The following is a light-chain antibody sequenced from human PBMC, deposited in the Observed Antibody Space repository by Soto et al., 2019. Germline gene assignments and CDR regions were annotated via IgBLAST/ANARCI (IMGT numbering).Light chain of an antibody. CDR3: QQYNTRPQT. Sequence: VLTQSPATLSVSPGERATLSCRASHNVGTKLAWYQHKPGQAPRLLISGASTRATGVPARFSGSGSETEFALTISSLQSEDFTVYFCQQYNTRPQTFGQGTKVEIK. J-gene: IGKJ1*01. CDR1: HNVGTK. V-gene: IGKV3-15*01. CDR2: GAS.